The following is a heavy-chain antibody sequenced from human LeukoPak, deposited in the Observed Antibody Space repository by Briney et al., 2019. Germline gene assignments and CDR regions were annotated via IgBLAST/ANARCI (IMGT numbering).Heavy chain of an antibody. CDR1: GFTFSDYS. V-gene: IGHV3-21*01. CDR3: ASTPTDYVETSWYYFDY. CDR2: ISSDSSYI. D-gene: IGHD4-17*01. J-gene: IGHJ4*02. Sequence: GGSLRLSCAASGFTFSDYSMNWVRQAPGKGLEWVSSISSDSSYIYYADSLKRRLTISRDNAKNSLYLQIDSLRAEDTAVYYCASTPTDYVETSWYYFDYWGQGTLVTVSS.